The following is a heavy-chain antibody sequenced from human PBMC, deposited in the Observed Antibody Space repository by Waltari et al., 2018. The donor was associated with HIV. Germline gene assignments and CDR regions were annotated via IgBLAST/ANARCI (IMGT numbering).Heavy chain of an antibody. J-gene: IGHJ6*02. CDR2: IYTSGST. V-gene: IGHV4-61*02. CDR1: GGSISSGDS. CDR3: ARGIVGAKEKNNGMDV. D-gene: IGHD1-26*01. Sequence: QVQLQESGPRLVKPSQTLSLTCTVSGGSISSGDSWSWLRQPAGQGLEWIGRIYTSGSTNYNPSLKSRVTISVDTSRNEFSLRLSSVTAADTGVYYCARGIVGAKEKNNGMDVWGQGTTVTVSS.